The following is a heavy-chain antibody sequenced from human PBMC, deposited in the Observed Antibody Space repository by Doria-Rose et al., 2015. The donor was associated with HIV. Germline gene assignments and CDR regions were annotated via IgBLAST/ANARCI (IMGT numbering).Heavy chain of an antibody. Sequence: VQLVQSGGGLVGPGGSLRLSCATSGFTFSSHRINWVRQAPGKGLEWVSSISSTSAYINYADSVRGRFTISRDNARNSLYLQMDSLRAEDNAIYYCATGVTLDYWGQGTLVTVSS. CDR3: ATGVTLDY. J-gene: IGHJ4*02. D-gene: IGHD1-1*01. CDR2: ISSTSAYI. V-gene: IGHV3-21*01. CDR1: GFTFSSHR.